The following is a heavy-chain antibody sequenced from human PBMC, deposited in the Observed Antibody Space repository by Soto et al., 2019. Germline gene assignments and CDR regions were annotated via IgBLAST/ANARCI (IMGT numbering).Heavy chain of an antibody. J-gene: IGHJ5*02. Sequence: QVQLVQSGAEERKPGASVKVSCKASGYSFTSYAMHWVRQAPGQRFEWMGWINAGNGDTTYSQKFQGRVTITRDTSANTALMELSSLRSEDTAVYYCARGGHCISTNCFWGDNWFDPWGQGTLVTVSS. CDR3: ARGGHCISTNCFWGDNWFDP. CDR1: GYSFTSYA. V-gene: IGHV1-3*05. D-gene: IGHD2-2*01. CDR2: INAGNGDT.